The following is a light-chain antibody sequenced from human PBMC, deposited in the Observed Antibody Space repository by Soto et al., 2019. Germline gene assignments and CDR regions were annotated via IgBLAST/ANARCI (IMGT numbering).Light chain of an antibody. J-gene: IGKJ1*01. V-gene: IGKV1-5*03. CDR3: QQYNSYRWT. CDR1: QSISTY. CDR2: KAS. Sequence: DIQRTQSPSTPSASVGDRVTITCRASQSISTYLAWYQQKPGKAPKLLIYKASSLESGVPSRFSGSGSGTEFTLTISSLQPDDFATYYCQQYNSYRWTFGLGTKVDIK.